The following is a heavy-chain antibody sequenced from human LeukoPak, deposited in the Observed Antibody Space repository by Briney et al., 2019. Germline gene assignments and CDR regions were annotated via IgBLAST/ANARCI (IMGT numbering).Heavy chain of an antibody. CDR3: ASSAAAGTEDDY. J-gene: IGHJ4*02. CDR1: GGTFSSYA. D-gene: IGHD6-13*01. CDR2: IIPIFGTA. Sequence: SVKVSCKASGGTFSSYAISWVRQAPGQGLEWMGGIIPIFGTANYAQKFQGRVTITADESTSTAYMELSSLRSEDTAVYYCASSAAAGTEDDYWGQGTLVTVSS. V-gene: IGHV1-69*13.